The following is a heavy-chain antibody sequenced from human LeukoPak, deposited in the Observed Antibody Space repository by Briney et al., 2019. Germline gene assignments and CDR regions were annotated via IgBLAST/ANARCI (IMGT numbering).Heavy chain of an antibody. Sequence: SVKVSCKASGGTFSSYAISWVRQAPGQGLEWMGRIIPIFGTANYAQKFQGRVTITADESTSTAYMELSSLRSEDTAVYYCARDGTYDSSGYLDDAFDIWGQGTMVTVSS. CDR2: IIPIFGTA. D-gene: IGHD3-22*01. J-gene: IGHJ3*02. CDR3: ARDGTYDSSGYLDDAFDI. CDR1: GGTFSSYA. V-gene: IGHV1-69*13.